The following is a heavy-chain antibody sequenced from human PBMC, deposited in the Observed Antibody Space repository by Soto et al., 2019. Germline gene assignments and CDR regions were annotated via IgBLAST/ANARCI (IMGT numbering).Heavy chain of an antibody. D-gene: IGHD4-17*01. J-gene: IGHJ4*02. Sequence: QVQLVQSGAEVKRPGASVKVSCKVSGYTLTELSMHWVRQPPGKGLEWMGGFDPEDAETISAQRFQGRVTMTEDTSTDTAYMELNSLRSEDTAVYYCATALINGNYVYNWGQGTLVTVSS. V-gene: IGHV1-24*01. CDR2: FDPEDAET. CDR1: GYTLTELS. CDR3: ATALINGNYVYN.